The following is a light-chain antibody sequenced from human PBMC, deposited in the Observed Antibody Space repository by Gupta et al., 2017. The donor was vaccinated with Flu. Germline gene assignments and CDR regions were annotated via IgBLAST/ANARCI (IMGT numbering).Light chain of an antibody. CDR3: QQSYRTPLT. J-gene: IGKJ4*01. Sequence: DIQMTQSPSSLSASVGDRVTITCRASQSISSYLNWYQQKPGKAPKLLIYAASSLQSGVPSRFSGSGSGTDFTLTISSLQPEDFATYYCQQSYRTPLTFGGGTXVEIK. CDR1: QSISSY. V-gene: IGKV1-39*01. CDR2: AAS.